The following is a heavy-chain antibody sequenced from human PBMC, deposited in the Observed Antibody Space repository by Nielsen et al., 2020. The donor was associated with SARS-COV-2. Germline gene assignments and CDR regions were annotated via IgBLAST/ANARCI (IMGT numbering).Heavy chain of an antibody. J-gene: IGHJ4*02. CDR1: GFTFSSYW. V-gene: IGHV3-7*05. Sequence: GESLKLSCAASGFTFSSYWMSWVRQAPGKGLEWVANIKQDGSEKYYVDSVKGRFTISRDNAKNSLYLQMNSLRAEDTAVYYCATPRGYFDWSFDYWGQGTLVTVSS. D-gene: IGHD3-9*01. CDR3: ATPRGYFDWSFDY. CDR2: IKQDGSEK.